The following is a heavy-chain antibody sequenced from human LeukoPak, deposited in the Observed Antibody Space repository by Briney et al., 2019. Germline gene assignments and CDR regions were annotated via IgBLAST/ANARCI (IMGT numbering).Heavy chain of an antibody. J-gene: IGHJ4*02. CDR1: GFSFSGHW. V-gene: IGHV3-74*01. CDR3: ARGPNSNWSGLDF. Sequence: GGSLRLSCTAFGFSFSGHWMHWARQLPGKGLGWISRISPTGSTTSYADSVKGRFTVSRDNAKNTLYLQVNNLRAEDTAVYYCARGPNSNWSGLDFWGQGTLLTVSS. D-gene: IGHD6-6*01. CDR2: ISPTGSTT.